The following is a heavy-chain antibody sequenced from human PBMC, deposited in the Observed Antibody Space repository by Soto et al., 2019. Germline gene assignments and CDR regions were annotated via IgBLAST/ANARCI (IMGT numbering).Heavy chain of an antibody. CDR3: ARTPDI. Sequence: QLQLQESGSGLVKPSQTLSLTCAVSGGSISSGGYSWSWIRQPPGKGLEWIGYIYHSGSTYYNPSLTGRATISVDRSNDQFSLKLISVTAADTAVQYCARTPDIWGHGTMVTVSS. CDR1: GGSISSGGYS. V-gene: IGHV4-30-2*01. CDR2: IYHSGST. J-gene: IGHJ3*02.